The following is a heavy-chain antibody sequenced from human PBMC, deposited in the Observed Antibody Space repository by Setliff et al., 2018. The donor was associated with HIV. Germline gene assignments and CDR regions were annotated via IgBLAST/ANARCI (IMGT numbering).Heavy chain of an antibody. V-gene: IGHV4-31*03. Sequence: SETLSLTCTVSGGSINSGGFYWNWIRQHPENGLEWMGSMYYSGSTCYNPSFKSRLTISVDASKNQFSRKLNSVTAADTAVYYCARDYRGVGATGFDRWGQGTLVTVSS. D-gene: IGHD1-26*01. J-gene: IGHJ4*02. CDR1: GGSINSGGFY. CDR3: ARDYRGVGATGFDR. CDR2: MYYSGST.